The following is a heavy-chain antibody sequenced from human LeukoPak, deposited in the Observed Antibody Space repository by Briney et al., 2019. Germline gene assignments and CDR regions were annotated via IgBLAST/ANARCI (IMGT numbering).Heavy chain of an antibody. CDR2: IYHSGST. CDR3: ARGLHLRDYDILTGYAKYNWFDP. CDR1: GSSISSGYL. J-gene: IGHJ5*02. Sequence: SETLSLTCTVSGSSISSGYLWGWIRPPPGKGLEWIASIYHSGSTNYNPSLKSRVTISVDTSKNQFSLKLSSVTAADTAVYYCARGLHLRDYDILTGYAKYNWFDPWGQGTLVIVSS. D-gene: IGHD3-9*01. V-gene: IGHV4-38-2*02.